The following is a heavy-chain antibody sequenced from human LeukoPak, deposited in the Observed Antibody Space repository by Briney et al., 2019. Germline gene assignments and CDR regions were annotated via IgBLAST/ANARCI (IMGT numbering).Heavy chain of an antibody. J-gene: IGHJ4*02. D-gene: IGHD6-19*01. Sequence: SVKVSCKPSGYTFTGYYLHWVRQAPGQGLEWMGWINPSTGATIYAEKFQGRVTMTRDTSIDTAYMEMRSLRSDDTAVYYCARDRVGSGWPRPWYFEFWGQGTLITVSS. CDR3: ARDRVGSGWPRPWYFEF. V-gene: IGHV1-2*02. CDR2: INPSTGAT. CDR1: GYTFTGYY.